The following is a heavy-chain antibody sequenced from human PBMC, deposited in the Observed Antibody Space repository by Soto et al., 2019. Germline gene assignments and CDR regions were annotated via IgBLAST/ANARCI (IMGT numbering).Heavy chain of an antibody. D-gene: IGHD4-17*01. CDR1: GGTFSTSS. CDR2: ILPVFGTA. Sequence: QVHLVQSGAEVKKPGSSVKVSCKASGGTFSTSSINWLRQAPGQRPEWMGNILPVFGTADYAQKFRDRVTITADKSTNSDYMELRSLFSEDAAVYYCARGHEYGGNSDAFDIWGQGTVVTVSS. CDR3: ARGHEYGGNSDAFDI. V-gene: IGHV1-69*14. J-gene: IGHJ3*02.